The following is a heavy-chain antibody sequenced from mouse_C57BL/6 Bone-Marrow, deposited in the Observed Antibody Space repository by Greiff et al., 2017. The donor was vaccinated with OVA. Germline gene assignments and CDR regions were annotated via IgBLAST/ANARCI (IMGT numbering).Heavy chain of an antibody. CDR2: IYPRSGNT. D-gene: IGHD1-1*01. CDR3: AREGVYSAWFAY. V-gene: IGHV1-81*01. Sequence: QVQLKESGAELARPGASVKLSCKASGYTFTSYGISWVKQRTGQGLEWIGEIYPRSGNTYYNEKFKGKATLTADKSSSTAYMELRSLTSEDSAVYFCAREGVYSAWFAYWGQGTLVTVSA. J-gene: IGHJ3*01. CDR1: GYTFTSYG.